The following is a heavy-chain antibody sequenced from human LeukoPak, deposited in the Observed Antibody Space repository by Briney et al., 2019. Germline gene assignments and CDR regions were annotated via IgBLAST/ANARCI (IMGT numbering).Heavy chain of an antibody. CDR3: ASSGYYQEYLQH. J-gene: IGHJ1*01. D-gene: IGHD3-22*01. CDR2: TYYRSKWSS. Sequence: SQTLSLTCGISGDSVSRNTATWNWIRHSPSRGLEWLGRTYYRSKWSSVYAASVKSRMTVIPDTSKNQVSLQLNSVTPEDTAVYYCASSGYYQEYLQHWGQGTLVTVSS. V-gene: IGHV6-1*01. CDR1: GDSVSRNTAT.